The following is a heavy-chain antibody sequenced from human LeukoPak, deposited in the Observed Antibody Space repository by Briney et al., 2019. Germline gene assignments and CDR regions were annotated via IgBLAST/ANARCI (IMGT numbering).Heavy chain of an antibody. CDR2: ITDSYNT. D-gene: IGHD6-19*01. CDR1: GIAFSDSA. Sequence: GGTLRLSCAASGIAFSDSAMYWVRQAPGKGLECVSVITDSYNTYYGDSVKGRFTVSRDNSRKTLFLQMNSLRVDDTALYYCVKGACSSGCSGNHWGQGTRVIVSS. V-gene: IGHV3-23*01. J-gene: IGHJ5*02. CDR3: VKGACSSGCSGNH.